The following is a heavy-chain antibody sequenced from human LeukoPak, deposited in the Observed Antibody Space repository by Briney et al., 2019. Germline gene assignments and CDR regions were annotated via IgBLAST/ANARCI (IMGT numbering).Heavy chain of an antibody. CDR3: ARAKGCSSTSCYGTLGDY. CDR2: INPNSGGT. Sequence: ASVKVSCKASGYTFTGYYMHWVRQAPGQGLEWMGRINPNSGGTNYAQKFQGRVTMTRDTSISTAYMELSRVRSDDTAVYYCARAKGCSSTSCYGTLGDYWGQGTLVTVSS. V-gene: IGHV1-2*06. D-gene: IGHD2-2*01. CDR1: GYTFTGYY. J-gene: IGHJ4*02.